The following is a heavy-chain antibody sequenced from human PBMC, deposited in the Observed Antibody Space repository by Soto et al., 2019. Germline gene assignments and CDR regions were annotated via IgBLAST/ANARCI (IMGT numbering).Heavy chain of an antibody. D-gene: IGHD2-15*01. V-gene: IGHV3-30*18. Sequence: GGSLRLSCAAAGFTFSSYGMHWVRQAPGKGLEWVAVISYDGSNKYYADSVKGRLTISRDNSKNTLYLQMNSLRAEDTAVYYCAKEGDDIVVVVAATHKGTYYFDYWGQGTLVTVSS. CDR2: ISYDGSNK. CDR3: AKEGDDIVVVVAATHKGTYYFDY. J-gene: IGHJ4*02. CDR1: GFTFSSYG.